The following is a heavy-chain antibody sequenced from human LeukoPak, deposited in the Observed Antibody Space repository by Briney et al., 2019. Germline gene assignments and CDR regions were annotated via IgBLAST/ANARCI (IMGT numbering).Heavy chain of an antibody. CDR3: ARPRSNVDTAMYDAFDI. CDR1: GGSFSGYY. V-gene: IGHV4-34*01. Sequence: NSSETLSLTCAVYGGSFSGYYWSWIRQPPGKGLEWIGEINHSGSTNYNPSLKSRVTISVDTSKNQFSLKLSSVTAADTAVYYCARPRSNVDTAMYDAFDIWGQGTMVTVSS. D-gene: IGHD5-18*01. J-gene: IGHJ3*02. CDR2: INHSGST.